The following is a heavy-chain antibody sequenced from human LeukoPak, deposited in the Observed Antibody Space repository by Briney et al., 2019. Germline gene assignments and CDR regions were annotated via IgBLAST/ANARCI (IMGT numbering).Heavy chain of an antibody. CDR2: IYPGDSDT. Sequence: GESLKISCKGSGYSFTSYWIGWVRQMPGKGLEWMGIIYPGDSDTRYSPSFQGQVTISADKSISTAYLQWSSLKASDTAMYYCARQGCSSTSCYFGWKEYYSDYWGQGTLVTVSS. J-gene: IGHJ4*02. D-gene: IGHD2-2*01. CDR3: ARQGCSSTSCYFGWKEYYSDY. CDR1: GYSFTSYW. V-gene: IGHV5-51*01.